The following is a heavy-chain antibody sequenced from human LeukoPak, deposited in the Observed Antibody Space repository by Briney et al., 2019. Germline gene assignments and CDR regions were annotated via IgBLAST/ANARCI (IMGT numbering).Heavy chain of an antibody. CDR2: IYPGNSDT. D-gene: IGHD2-2*01. V-gene: IGHV5-51*01. CDR1: GYSFTSYW. Sequence: GESLQISCQGSGYSFTSYWIGWVRQLPGKGLEWMGIIYPGNSDTRYSPSFQGQATISADKSISTAYLQWSSLKASDTAMYYCARIVVVPAAMFAFDIWGQGTMVTVSS. J-gene: IGHJ3*02. CDR3: ARIVVVPAAMFAFDI.